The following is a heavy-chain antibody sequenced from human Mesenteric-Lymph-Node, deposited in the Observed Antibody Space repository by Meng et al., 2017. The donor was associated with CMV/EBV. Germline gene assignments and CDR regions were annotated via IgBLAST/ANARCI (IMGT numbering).Heavy chain of an antibody. V-gene: IGHV4-4*02. CDR3: ARVGYCTSTSCYGRSNWFDP. J-gene: IGHJ5*02. CDR2: IYHSGSS. CDR1: SSNW. D-gene: IGHD2-2*01. Sequence: SSNWWSWVRQAPGKGLEWIGEIYHSGSSNYNPSLKSRVTISVDKSKNQFSLKLSSVTAADTAVYYCARVGYCTSTSCYGRSNWFDPWGQGTLVTVSS.